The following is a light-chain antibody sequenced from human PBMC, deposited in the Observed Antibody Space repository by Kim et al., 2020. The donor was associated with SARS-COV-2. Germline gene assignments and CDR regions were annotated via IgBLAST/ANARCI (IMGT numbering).Light chain of an antibody. CDR3: QQYYSSPGFT. J-gene: IGKJ3*01. Sequence: DIVMTQSPDSLAVSLGERATINCKSSQSVFYSSNNMNYLAWYQQKPGQPPKLLIYWASTRESGVPDRFSGSGSGTDFTLTISSLQAEDVAVYYCQQYYSSPGFTFGPGTKVDIK. V-gene: IGKV4-1*01. CDR2: WAS. CDR1: QSVFYSSNNMNY.